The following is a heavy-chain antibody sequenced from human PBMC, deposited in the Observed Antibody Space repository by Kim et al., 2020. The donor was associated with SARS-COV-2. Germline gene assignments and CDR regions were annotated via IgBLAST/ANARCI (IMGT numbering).Heavy chain of an antibody. CDR3: AKGRGWLRLAKEFDY. V-gene: IGHV3-23*01. D-gene: IGHD5-12*01. J-gene: IGHJ4*02. Sequence: DSVKGRFTISRDNSKNTLYLQMNSLRAEDTAVYYCAKGRGWLRLAKEFDYWGQGTLVTVSS.